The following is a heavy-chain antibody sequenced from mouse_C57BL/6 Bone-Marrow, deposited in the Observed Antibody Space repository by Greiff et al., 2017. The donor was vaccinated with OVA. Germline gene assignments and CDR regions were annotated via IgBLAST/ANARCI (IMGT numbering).Heavy chain of an antibody. D-gene: IGHD3-2*02. CDR2: ISYSGST. CDR1: GYSITSDY. Sequence: EVMLVESGPGLAKPSQPLSLPCSVTGYSITSDYWNWIRKFPGNKLEYMGYISYSGSTYYNPSLKSRISITRDTSKNQYYLQLNSVTTEDTATYYCASVSDSSGYVHFDHWGQGTPLTVSS. J-gene: IGHJ2*01. CDR3: ASVSDSSGYVHFDH. V-gene: IGHV3-8*01.